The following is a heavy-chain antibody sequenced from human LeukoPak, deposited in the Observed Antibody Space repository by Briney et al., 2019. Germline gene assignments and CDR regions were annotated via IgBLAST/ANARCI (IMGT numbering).Heavy chain of an antibody. CDR2: ISSSSSYI. V-gene: IGHV3-21*01. J-gene: IGHJ4*02. CDR1: GFTFSSYS. CDR3: ARAPVYCSSNSCYSPSGFDY. Sequence: GGSLRLSCAASGFTFSSYSMNWVRQAPGEGLEWVSSISSSSSYIYYADSVKGRFTISRDNAKNSLYLQMNSLRAEDTAVYYCARAPVYCSSNSCYSPSGFDYWGQGTLVTVSS. D-gene: IGHD2-2*01.